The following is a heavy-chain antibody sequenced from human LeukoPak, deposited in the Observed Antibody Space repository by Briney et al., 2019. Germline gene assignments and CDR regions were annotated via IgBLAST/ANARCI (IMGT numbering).Heavy chain of an antibody. D-gene: IGHD1-20*01. CDR2: INEDGSTT. J-gene: IGHJ4*02. CDR1: GFTFSNYW. V-gene: IGHV3-74*01. CDR3: ARATIIPGTMGFDY. Sequence: GGSLRLSCAASGFTFSNYWMHWVRQAPGKGLVWVSRINEDGSTTTYADSVKGRFTISRDNAKNTLYLQMNSLRAEDTAVYYCARATIIPGTMGFDYWGQGTLVTVSS.